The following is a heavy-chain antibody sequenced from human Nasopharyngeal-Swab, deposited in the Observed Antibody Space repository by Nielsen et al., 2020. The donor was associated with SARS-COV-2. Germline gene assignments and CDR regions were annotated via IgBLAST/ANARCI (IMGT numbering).Heavy chain of an antibody. Sequence: GGSLRLSCAASGFTFSDSYMTWIRQAPGKGLEWVSYISTTGSTTYYADSVKGRFTISRDNAKNSLYLQMNSLRAEDTAVYYCARGGFDAFHFWGQGTMVTVSS. CDR1: GFTFSDSY. CDR3: ARGGFDAFHF. CDR2: ISTTGSTT. V-gene: IGHV3-11*01. J-gene: IGHJ3*01.